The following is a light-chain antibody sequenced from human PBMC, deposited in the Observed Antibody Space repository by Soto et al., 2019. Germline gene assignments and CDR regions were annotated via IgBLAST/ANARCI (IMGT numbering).Light chain of an antibody. CDR3: CSYTTRSTLV. V-gene: IGLV2-14*03. Sequence: QSALTQPASVSGSPGQSITISCTGTSSDVGKYNHVSWYQQHPGKAPQLIIYEDINRPSGLSNRFSGSKSGNTASLTISGLQAGDEADYFCCSYTTRSTLVCGTGTKVTVL. CDR1: SSDVGKYNH. J-gene: IGLJ1*01. CDR2: EDI.